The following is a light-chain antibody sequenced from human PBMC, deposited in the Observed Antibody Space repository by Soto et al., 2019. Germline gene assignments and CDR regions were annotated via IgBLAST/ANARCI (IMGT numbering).Light chain of an antibody. CDR3: QQFGSPPPT. CDR1: QSVSSYY. Sequence: EIVLTQSPGTLSLSPGERATLSCRASQSVSSYYLDWYQQKPGQAPILLIYGASKRATGIPDRFSGSGSGTDFTLTISRLEPEDFAVYYCQQFGSPPPTFGQGTKLEIK. J-gene: IGKJ2*01. V-gene: IGKV3-20*01. CDR2: GAS.